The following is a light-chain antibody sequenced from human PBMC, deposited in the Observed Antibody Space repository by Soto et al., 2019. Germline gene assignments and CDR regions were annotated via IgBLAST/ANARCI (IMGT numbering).Light chain of an antibody. Sequence: DIVMTQSPDSLAVSLGERATINCKSSRNILYSSNNKNYLAWYQQKPGQPPKLLIYWASTRESGVPDRFSGSGSGTDLTLTISSLQAEDVAVYYCQQYYSAPLTFGGGTKVEIK. CDR1: RNILYSSNNKNY. CDR2: WAS. CDR3: QQYYSAPLT. J-gene: IGKJ4*01. V-gene: IGKV4-1*01.